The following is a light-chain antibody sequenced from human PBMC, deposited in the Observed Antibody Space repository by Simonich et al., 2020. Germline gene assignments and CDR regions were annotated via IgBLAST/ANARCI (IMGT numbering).Light chain of an antibody. J-gene: IGKJ4*01. Sequence: DIQMTQSPSSLSASVGDRVTITCRASQGISNSLAWYQQKPGKDPKLLLYAASRLESGVPSRFSGSGSGTDYTLTISSLQPEDFATYYCQQYYSTPPLTFGGGTKVEIK. CDR3: QQYYSTPPLT. CDR2: AAS. V-gene: IGKV1-NL1*01. CDR1: QGISNS.